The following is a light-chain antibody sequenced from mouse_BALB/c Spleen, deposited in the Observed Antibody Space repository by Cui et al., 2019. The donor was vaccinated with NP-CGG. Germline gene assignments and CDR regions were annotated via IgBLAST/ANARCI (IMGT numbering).Light chain of an antibody. CDR1: TGAVTTSNY. V-gene: IGLV1*01. Sequence: QAVVTQECVPTTSPGETVTLTCRSSTGAVTTSNYANWVQEKPDHLFTGLIGDTNNRAPGVPARFSGSLIGDKAALTLTGAQTEDEAIYFCALWYSSHSWVFGGGTKLTVL. CDR3: ALWYSSHSWV. CDR2: DTN. J-gene: IGLJ1*01.